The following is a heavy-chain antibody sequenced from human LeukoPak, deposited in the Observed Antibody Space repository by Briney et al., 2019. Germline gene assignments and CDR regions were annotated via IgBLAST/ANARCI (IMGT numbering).Heavy chain of an antibody. J-gene: IGHJ4*02. CDR2: ISYNGET. Sequence: SETLSLTCAVSGDSLTGYYWNWIRQSPGKGLEWIGYISYNGETKYNPSLTSRVTMSVDTSKKQVSLKLKSVTAADTAVYYCARQGAVVIAIYPIDYWGQGTLVTVSS. CDR1: GDSLTGYY. CDR3: ARQGAVVIAIYPIDY. D-gene: IGHD2-21*01. V-gene: IGHV4-59*01.